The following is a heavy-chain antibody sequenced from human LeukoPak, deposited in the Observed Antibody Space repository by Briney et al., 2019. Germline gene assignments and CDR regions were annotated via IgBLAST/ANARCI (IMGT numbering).Heavy chain of an antibody. CDR2: INPYSGGT. CDR1: GYTFTDYY. V-gene: IGHV1-2*02. D-gene: IGHD3-10*01. Sequence: ASVKVSCKASGYTFTDYYIHWVRQAPGQGLEWMGWINPYSGGTNYAQNFQGRVTMTRDTSISTAYMELSRLRFDDSAVYYCARELGNYYASGNSHYAFDIWGQGTMVTVSS. J-gene: IGHJ3*02. CDR3: ARELGNYYASGNSHYAFDI.